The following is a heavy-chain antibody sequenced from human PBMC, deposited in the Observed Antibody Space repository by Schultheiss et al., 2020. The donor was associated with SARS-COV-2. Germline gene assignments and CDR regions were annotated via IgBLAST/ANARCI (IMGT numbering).Heavy chain of an antibody. D-gene: IGHD3-16*01. V-gene: IGHV4-39*07. CDR2: INHSGST. CDR3: ARGPRRGNYYYYYGMDV. CDR1: GGSISSSSYY. Sequence: SETLSLTCTVSGGSISSSSYYWGWIRQPPGKGLEWIGEINHSGSTNYNPSLKSRVTISVDTSKNQFSLKLSSVTAADTAVYYCARGPRRGNYYYYYGMDVWGQGTTVTVSS. J-gene: IGHJ6*02.